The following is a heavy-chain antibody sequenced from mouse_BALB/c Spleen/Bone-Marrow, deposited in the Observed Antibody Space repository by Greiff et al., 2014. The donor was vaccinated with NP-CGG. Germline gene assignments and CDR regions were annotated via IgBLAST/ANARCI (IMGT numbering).Heavy chain of an antibody. J-gene: IGHJ4*01. Sequence: QVQLQQPGAELVRPGSSVKISCKASGYAFSSYWVNWVKQRPGQGLEWIGQIYPGDGDTNYNGKFKGKATLTADKSSSTAYMQLSSLTCEDAAVYFCASGGPMDYWGQGTSVTVST. CDR2: IYPGDGDT. CDR1: GYAFSSYW. V-gene: IGHV1-80*01. CDR3: ASGGPMDY.